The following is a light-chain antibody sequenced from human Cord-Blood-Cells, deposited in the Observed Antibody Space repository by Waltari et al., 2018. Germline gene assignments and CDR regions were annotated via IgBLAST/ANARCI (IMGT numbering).Light chain of an antibody. CDR2: AAS. Sequence: DIQMTQSPSSLSASVGDRVTITCRASQSIRSYLNWYQQKPGKAPKLLIYAASSLQSGVPSRCSGSRSGTDFTLTISSLQPEDFATYYCQQSYSTPYTFGQGTKLEIK. CDR3: QQSYSTPYT. CDR1: QSIRSY. J-gene: IGKJ2*01. V-gene: IGKV1-39*01.